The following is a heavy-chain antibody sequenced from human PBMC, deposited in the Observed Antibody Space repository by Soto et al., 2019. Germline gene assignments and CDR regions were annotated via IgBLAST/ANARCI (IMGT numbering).Heavy chain of an antibody. Sequence: ASVKVSCKASGYTFTSYGISWVRQAPGQGLEWMGWISAYNGNTNYAQKLQGRVTMTTDTSTSTAYMELRSLRSDDTAVYYCARDLVVVAAGGDWFDPWGQGTLVTVS. J-gene: IGHJ5*02. V-gene: IGHV1-18*01. D-gene: IGHD2-15*01. CDR2: ISAYNGNT. CDR3: ARDLVVVAAGGDWFDP. CDR1: GYTFTSYG.